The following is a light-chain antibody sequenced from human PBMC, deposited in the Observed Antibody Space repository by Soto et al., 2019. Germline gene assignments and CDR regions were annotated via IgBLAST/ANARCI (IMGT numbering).Light chain of an antibody. CDR3: QQANSFPLT. Sequence: IQLTQSPSSLSASVGDRVTITCRASPAIASFLAWYQQKPGTAPKLLIYGASTLQSGVPSRFSGSRSGTDYTLTIASLQPEDFATYHCQQANSFPLTFGGGTKVEIK. CDR1: PAIASF. J-gene: IGKJ4*02. V-gene: IGKV1-9*01. CDR2: GAS.